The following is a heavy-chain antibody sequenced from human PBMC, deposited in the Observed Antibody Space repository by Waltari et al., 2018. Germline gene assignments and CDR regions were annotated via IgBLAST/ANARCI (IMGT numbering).Heavy chain of an antibody. CDR1: GGSISSSSYY. Sequence: QLQLQESGPGLVKPSETLSLTCTVSGGSISSSSYYWGWIRQPPGKGLEWIGSIYYSGSTYYNPSLKSRVTISVDTSKNQFSLKLSSVTAADTAVYYCARHYYDSSGYQDWGQGTLVTVSS. V-gene: IGHV4-39*01. D-gene: IGHD3-22*01. CDR3: ARHYYDSSGYQD. CDR2: IYYSGST. J-gene: IGHJ4*02.